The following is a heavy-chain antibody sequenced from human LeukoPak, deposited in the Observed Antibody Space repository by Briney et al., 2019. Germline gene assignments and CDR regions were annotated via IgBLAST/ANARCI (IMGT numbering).Heavy chain of an antibody. CDR2: ISWNSGSI. CDR1: GFTFDDYA. CDR3: AKDSSSWYYFDY. Sequence: GRPLRLSCAASGFTFDDYAMHWVRQAPGKGLEWVSGISWNSGSIGYADSVKGRFTISRDNAKNSLYLQMNSLRAEDTALYYCAKDSSSWYYFDYWGQGTLVTVSS. J-gene: IGHJ4*02. V-gene: IGHV3-9*01. D-gene: IGHD6-13*01.